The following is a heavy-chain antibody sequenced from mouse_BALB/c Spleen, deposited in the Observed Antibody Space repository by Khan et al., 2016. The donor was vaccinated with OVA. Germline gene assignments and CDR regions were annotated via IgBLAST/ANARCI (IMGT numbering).Heavy chain of an antibody. V-gene: IGHV6-6*02. Sequence: EVQLVESGGGLVQPGGSMKLSCAASGFTFSNYWMNWVRQSPEKGLEWVAEISLKSDDYVTHYAVSGKGRFTISIYNYKSSVYLQINNYGADSTGIYYCWILLWGQGTTLTVSS. D-gene: IGHD6-1*01. CDR3: WILL. CDR1: GFTFSNYW. CDR2: ISLKSDDYVT. J-gene: IGHJ2*01.